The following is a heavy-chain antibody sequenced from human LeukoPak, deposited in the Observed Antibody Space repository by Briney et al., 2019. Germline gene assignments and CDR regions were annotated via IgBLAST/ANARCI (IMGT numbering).Heavy chain of an antibody. J-gene: IGHJ4*02. D-gene: IGHD1-26*01. CDR2: ISYDGSNK. V-gene: IGHV3-30*03. CDR1: GFTFSSYG. CDR3: ARPFSGSYGVVDY. Sequence: GRSLRLSCAASGFTFSSYGMHWVRQAPGKGLEWVAVISYDGSNKYYADSVKGRFTISRDNSKNTLYLQMNSLRAEDTAVYYCARPFSGSYGVVDYWGQGTLVTVSS.